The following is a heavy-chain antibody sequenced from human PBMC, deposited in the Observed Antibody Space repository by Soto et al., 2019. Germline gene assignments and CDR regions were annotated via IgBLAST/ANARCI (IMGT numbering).Heavy chain of an antibody. J-gene: IGHJ4*02. CDR2: ISHSGSI. CDR1: GGSISSYY. CDR3: ARGGGPNWAFFIY. V-gene: IGHV4-59*08. D-gene: IGHD7-27*01. Sequence: QVQLQESGPGLVKPSETLSLTCTVSGGSISSYYWSWIRQPPGKGVEWIGYISHSGSIDYNPSLKSRVAISMDTSKNQFSLKLTSVTAADTAVYYCARGGGPNWAFFIYWGQGTLVAVSS.